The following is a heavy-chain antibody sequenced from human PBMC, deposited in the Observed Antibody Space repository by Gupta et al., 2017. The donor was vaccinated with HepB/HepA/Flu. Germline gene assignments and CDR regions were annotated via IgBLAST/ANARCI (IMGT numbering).Heavy chain of an antibody. V-gene: IGHV3-74*03. J-gene: IGHJ4*02. CDR3: ATNFAF. Sequence: EVQLXESGGGLVQPGGSLRLSCXXXGFTFSDHAIHWVRQAPGEGLVWVSHINSGGTITSYADSVRGRFTISRDNARNTVYLQMDSLRPEDTAVYYCATNFAFWGQGALVTVSS. D-gene: IGHD3-3*02. CDR1: GFTFSDHA. CDR2: INSGGTIT.